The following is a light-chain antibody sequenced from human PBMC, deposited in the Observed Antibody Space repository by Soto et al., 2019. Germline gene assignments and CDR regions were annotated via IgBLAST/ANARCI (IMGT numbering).Light chain of an antibody. CDR2: DAS. Sequence: GDRVTITCRASQSISGWLAWYQQKPGKAPKLMIYDASSLESGVPSRFSGSGSGTDFTLTISSLQPDDFASYYCQHYNSYSEAFGQGTKVDIK. V-gene: IGKV1-5*01. CDR1: QSISGW. CDR3: QHYNSYSEA. J-gene: IGKJ1*01.